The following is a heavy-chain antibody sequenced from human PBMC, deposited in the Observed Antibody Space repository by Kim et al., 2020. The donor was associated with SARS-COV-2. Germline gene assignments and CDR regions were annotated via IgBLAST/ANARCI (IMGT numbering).Heavy chain of an antibody. Sequence: GGSLRLSCAASGFTFSSYWMHWVRQAPGKGLVWVSRINSDGSSTSYADSVKGRFTISRDNAKNTLYLQMNSLRAEDTAVYYCARGRVTMVREIDDAFDIWGQGTMVTVSS. D-gene: IGHD3-10*01. V-gene: IGHV3-74*01. CDR3: ARGRVTMVREIDDAFDI. CDR1: GFTFSSYW. CDR2: INSDGSST. J-gene: IGHJ3*02.